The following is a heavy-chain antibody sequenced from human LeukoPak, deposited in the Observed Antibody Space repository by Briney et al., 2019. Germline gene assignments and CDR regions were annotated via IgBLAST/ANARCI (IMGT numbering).Heavy chain of an antibody. CDR1: GDSISTSNSY. V-gene: IGHV4-39*07. CDR2: IYYSGNT. Sequence: SETLSLTCTVSGDSISTSNSYWGWIRQPPGKGLEWIGSIYYSGNTYYNASLKSRVTISVDTSKNQFSLKLSSVTAADTAVYYCARGSPDSSGYYAGLAFDYWGQGTLVTVSS. CDR3: ARGSPDSSGYYAGLAFDY. D-gene: IGHD3-22*01. J-gene: IGHJ4*02.